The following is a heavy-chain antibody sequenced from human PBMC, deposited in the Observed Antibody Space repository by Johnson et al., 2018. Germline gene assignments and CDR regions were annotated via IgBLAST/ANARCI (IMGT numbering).Heavy chain of an antibody. V-gene: IGHV3-9*01. CDR2: ISWNSGSI. J-gene: IGHJ6*02. Sequence: EVQLLETGGGLVQXGRSLRLXCAASGFTFDDYAMHWVRQAPGKGLEWVSGISWNSGSIGYADSVKVRFTISRDNAKNSLYLQMNSLRAEDTALYYCAKDKGIAVAGNYYYYYGMDVWGQGTTVTVSS. CDR3: AKDKGIAVAGNYYYYYGMDV. D-gene: IGHD6-19*01. CDR1: GFTFDDYA.